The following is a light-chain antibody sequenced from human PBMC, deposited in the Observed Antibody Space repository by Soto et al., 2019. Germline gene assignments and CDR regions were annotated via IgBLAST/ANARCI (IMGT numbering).Light chain of an antibody. CDR2: DAS. Sequence: PRSPSASLEKRVTITCRASQGIRNDLGWYQQKPGKAPKLLIYDASSLESGVPSRFSGSGSVTEFNLAFGSRLPDGYASYYCLPYYGYCRFADGTKVDI. V-gene: IGKV1-17*01. CDR1: QGIRND. J-gene: IGKJ1*01. CDR3: LPYYGYCR.